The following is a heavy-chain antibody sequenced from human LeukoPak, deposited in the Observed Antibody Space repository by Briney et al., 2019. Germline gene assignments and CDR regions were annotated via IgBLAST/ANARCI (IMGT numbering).Heavy chain of an antibody. D-gene: IGHD3-3*01. Sequence: ASETLSLTCTVSGGSISSYYWSWIRQPPGKGLEWIGYIYYSGSTNYNPSLKSRVTISVDTSKNQLSLKLSSVTAADTAVYYCARGRFRVSDIWGQGTMVTVSS. V-gene: IGHV4-59*01. CDR3: ARGRFRVSDI. J-gene: IGHJ3*02. CDR2: IYYSGST. CDR1: GGSISSYY.